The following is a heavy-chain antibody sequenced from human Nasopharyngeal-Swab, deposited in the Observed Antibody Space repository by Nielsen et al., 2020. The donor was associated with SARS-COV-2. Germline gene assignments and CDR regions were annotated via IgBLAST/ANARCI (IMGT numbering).Heavy chain of an antibody. CDR3: AAVINPASGGH. Sequence: SVKVSCKASGFTFTSSAVQWVRQARGQRLEWIGWIVVGSGNTNYAQKFQERVTITRDMSTSTAYMELSSLGSEDTAVYYCAAVINPASGGHWGQGTLVTVSS. CDR1: GFTFTSSA. V-gene: IGHV1-58*01. J-gene: IGHJ4*02. CDR2: IVVGSGNT. D-gene: IGHD1-26*01.